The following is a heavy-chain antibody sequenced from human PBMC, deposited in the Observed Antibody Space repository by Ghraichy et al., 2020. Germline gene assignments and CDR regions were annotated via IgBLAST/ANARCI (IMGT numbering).Heavy chain of an antibody. Sequence: ASVKVSCKTSGYPFSSYAISWVRQAPGHGLEWVGWISTYNGNTNYAQKLQGRVTMTTDRSATTAYLELRSLTSDDTAIYYCARDPSRDFDTGAYYDFWGQGALVTFYS. CDR3: ARDPSRDFDTGAYYDF. D-gene: IGHD3-22*01. CDR1: GYPFSSYA. J-gene: IGHJ4*02. V-gene: IGHV1-18*04. CDR2: ISTYNGNT.